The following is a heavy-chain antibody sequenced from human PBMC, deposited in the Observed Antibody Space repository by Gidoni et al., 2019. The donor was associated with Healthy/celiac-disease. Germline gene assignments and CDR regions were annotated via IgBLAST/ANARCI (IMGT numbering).Heavy chain of an antibody. CDR3: AASLDYYYDSSYYFDY. CDR2: IVVGSGNT. V-gene: IGHV1-58*01. CDR1: GFTFTSSA. D-gene: IGHD3-22*01. Sequence: QMQLVQSGPEVKKPGTSVKVSCKASGFTFTSSAVQWVRQARGQRLEWIGWIVVGSGNTNYAQKFQERVTITRDMSTSTAYMELSSLRSEDTAVYYCAASLDYYYDSSYYFDYWGQGTLVTVSS. J-gene: IGHJ4*02.